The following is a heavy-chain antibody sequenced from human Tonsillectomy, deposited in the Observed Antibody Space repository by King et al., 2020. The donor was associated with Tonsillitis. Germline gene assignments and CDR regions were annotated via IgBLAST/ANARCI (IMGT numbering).Heavy chain of an antibody. Sequence: VQLVESGGGVVQPGRSLRLSCAASGFTLSIYVMHWVRQAPGKGLEWVAVISYDGSNKYYADSVKGRFTISRDKSKNTLYLQMTSLRAEDTAVYYCAREDLEGYPDAFDIWGQGTMVTVSS. CDR2: ISYDGSNK. CDR1: GFTLSIYV. CDR3: AREDLEGYPDAFDI. V-gene: IGHV3-33*05. J-gene: IGHJ3*02. D-gene: IGHD1-1*01.